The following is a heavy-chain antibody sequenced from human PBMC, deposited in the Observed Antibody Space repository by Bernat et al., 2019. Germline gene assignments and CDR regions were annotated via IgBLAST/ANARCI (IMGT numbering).Heavy chain of an antibody. D-gene: IGHD4-17*01. CDR1: GFTFSNYD. CDR3: VRQYYGRDLAY. V-gene: IGHV3-48*03. CDR2: IDRRGGAI. Sequence: DVQLVESGGGLVQPGGSLRLSCAASGFTFSNYDMNWVRRAPGKGLEWVSYIDRRGGAIYYADSVKGRFTISRDNTKSSVSLQMNSLRAEDTAVYYCVRQYYGRDLAYWGQGILVTVSS. J-gene: IGHJ4*02.